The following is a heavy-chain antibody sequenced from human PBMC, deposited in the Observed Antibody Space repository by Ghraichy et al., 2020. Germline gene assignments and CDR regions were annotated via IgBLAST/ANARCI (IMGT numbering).Heavy chain of an antibody. CDR1: GFTFSSYW. Sequence: GESLNISCAASGFTFSSYWMHWVRQAPGKGLVWVSRINSDGSSTSYADSVKGRFTISRDNAKNTLYLQMNSLRAEDTAVYYCARDPSHYDFWSGYLSSNGMDVWGQGTTVTVSS. CDR3: ARDPSHYDFWSGYLSSNGMDV. D-gene: IGHD3-3*01. V-gene: IGHV3-74*01. CDR2: INSDGSST. J-gene: IGHJ6*02.